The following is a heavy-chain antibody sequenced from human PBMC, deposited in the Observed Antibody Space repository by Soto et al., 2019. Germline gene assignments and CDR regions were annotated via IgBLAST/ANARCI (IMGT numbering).Heavy chain of an antibody. V-gene: IGHV2-5*02. J-gene: IGHJ4*02. CDR1: GFSLSTSGVG. Sequence: QITLKESGPTLVKPTQTLTLTCTFSGFSLSTSGVGVGWIRQPPGKALEWLALIYWDDDKRYSPSLKSRLTIXKXXSKNQEVLTMTNMDPVDTATYYCAHRRDGDYALDYWGQGTLVTVSS. CDR2: IYWDDDK. CDR3: AHRRDGDYALDY. D-gene: IGHD4-17*01.